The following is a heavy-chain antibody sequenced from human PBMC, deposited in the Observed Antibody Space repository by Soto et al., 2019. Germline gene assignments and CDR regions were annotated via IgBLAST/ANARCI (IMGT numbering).Heavy chain of an antibody. J-gene: IGHJ6*02. CDR3: ARRGDYYDSSGPTFYYYYGMDV. D-gene: IGHD3-22*01. CDR2: IIPIFGTA. Sequence: GASVKVSCKASGGTFSSYAISWVRQAPGQGLEWMGGIIPIFGTANYAQKFQGRVTITADESTSTAYMELGSLRSEDTAVYYCARRGDYYDSSGPTFYYYYGMDVWGQGTKVTVSS. V-gene: IGHV1-69*13. CDR1: GGTFSSYA.